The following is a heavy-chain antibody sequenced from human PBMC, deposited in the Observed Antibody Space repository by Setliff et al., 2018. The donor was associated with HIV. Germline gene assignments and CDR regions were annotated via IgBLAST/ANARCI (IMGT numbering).Heavy chain of an antibody. CDR1: GFTFSDYY. J-gene: IGHJ4*02. CDR2: IRYDGSNK. CDR3: AKDGQGYCSGGSCYPDY. Sequence: GGSLRLSCAASGFTFSDYYMSWIRQAPGKGLEWVAFIRYDGSNKYYVDSVKGRFTISRDNSKNTMYLQMNSLRAEDTAAYYCAKDGQGYCSGGSCYPDYWGQGTLVTVSS. V-gene: IGHV3-30*02. D-gene: IGHD2-15*01.